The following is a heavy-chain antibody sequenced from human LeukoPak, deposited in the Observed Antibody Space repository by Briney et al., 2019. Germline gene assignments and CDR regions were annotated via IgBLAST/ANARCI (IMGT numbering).Heavy chain of an antibody. CDR1: GFTFTSHD. CDR2: MNPNSGNT. J-gene: IGHJ5*02. V-gene: IGHV1-8*01. D-gene: IGHD3-10*01. Sequence: ASVKVSCKASGFTFTSHDYNWVRQATGQGLEWMGWMNPNSGNTGYAQKFQGRVTMTRDTSISTAYMELSRLRSDDTAVYYCARVWDTTYYYGSGTNNWFDPWGQGTLVTVSS. CDR3: ARVWDTTYYYGSGTNNWFDP.